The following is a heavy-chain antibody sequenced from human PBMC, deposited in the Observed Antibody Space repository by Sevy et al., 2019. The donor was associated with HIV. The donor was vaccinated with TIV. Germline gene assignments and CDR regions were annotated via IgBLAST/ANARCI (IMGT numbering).Heavy chain of an antibody. D-gene: IGHD2-2*02. V-gene: IGHV1-24*01. J-gene: IGHJ4*02. CDR1: GYTLSELS. CDR3: ATGFPGGYPECGGFGCYTDYFAH. CDR2: FDPEDAET. Sequence: ASVKVSCKISGYTLSELSMHWVRQAPGKGLEWMGGFDPEDAETIYAQMFQDRVTMTEDTSTDTAYMELSSLRSEDTAVYYCATGFPGGYPECGGFGCYTDYFAHWGQGTLVTVSS.